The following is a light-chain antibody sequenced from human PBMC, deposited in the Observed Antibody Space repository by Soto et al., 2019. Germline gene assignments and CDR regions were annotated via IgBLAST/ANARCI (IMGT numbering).Light chain of an antibody. V-gene: IGKV1-5*03. Sequence: IQMTQYPSPPSSSVGDRVTLTFPASQSITSWLAWYQQKPGKAPKLLIYKASSLESGVPSRFSGSGSGTEFTLTISSLQPDDFATYYCQQYNSYTWTFGQGTKVDIK. CDR1: QSITSW. CDR3: QQYNSYTWT. J-gene: IGKJ1*01. CDR2: KAS.